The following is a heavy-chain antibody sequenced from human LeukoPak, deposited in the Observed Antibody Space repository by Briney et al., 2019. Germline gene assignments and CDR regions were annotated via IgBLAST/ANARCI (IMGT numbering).Heavy chain of an antibody. CDR2: INHSGST. CDR3: ARPVRYILTGYYKRGYYFDY. Sequence: PSETLSLTCTVSGYSISSGYYWGWIRQPPGKGLEWIGEINHSGSTNYNPSLKSRVTISVDTSKNQFSLKLSSVTAADTAVYYCARPVRYILTGYYKRGYYFDYWGQGTLVTVSS. V-gene: IGHV4-38-2*02. CDR1: GYSISSGYY. D-gene: IGHD3-9*01. J-gene: IGHJ4*02.